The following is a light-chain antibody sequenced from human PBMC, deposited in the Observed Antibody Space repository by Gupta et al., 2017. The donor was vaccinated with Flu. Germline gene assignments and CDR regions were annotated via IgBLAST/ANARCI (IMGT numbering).Light chain of an antibody. CDR1: TSVLYSSNNTNS. J-gene: IGKJ2*03. CDR3: QEYYSTPPYS. Sequence: DIVMTQSPDSLAVALRARVTINCRSSTSVLYSSNNTNSLSWYQQRPGQPPKLLIYWASTRESGVSERFSGSGSGTDYTLTISSLQAEDVSVYYCQEYYSTPPYSFGQGTKLEIK. V-gene: IGKV4-1*01. CDR2: WAS.